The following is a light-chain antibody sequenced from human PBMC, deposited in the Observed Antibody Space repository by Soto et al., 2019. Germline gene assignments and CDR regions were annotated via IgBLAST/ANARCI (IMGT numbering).Light chain of an antibody. J-gene: IGLJ3*02. CDR1: SSNIGAGYD. CDR3: QSYDSSLSGSV. CDR2: GNI. Sequence: QPVLTQPPSVSGAPGQRVTISCTGRSSNIGAGYDVHWYQQLPGTAPKLLIYGNINRPSRVPDRFSGSKSGTSASLAITGLQAEDEADYYCQSYDSSLSGSVFGGGTKLTVL. V-gene: IGLV1-40*01.